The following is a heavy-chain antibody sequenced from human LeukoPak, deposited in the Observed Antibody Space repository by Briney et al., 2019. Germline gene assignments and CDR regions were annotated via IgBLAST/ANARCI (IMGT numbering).Heavy chain of an antibody. D-gene: IGHD6-19*01. CDR2: ISGGGGST. CDR1: GFTFSSYA. Sequence: PGGYLRRSCAAAGFTFSSYAMSWVRQAPGKGLEWVSAISGGGGSTYYADSVKGRFTVSRDNSKNTLYLQMNSLRAADTAVYYCAKDSHWLVQLYFDYWGQGTLVTVSS. J-gene: IGHJ4*02. CDR3: AKDSHWLVQLYFDY. V-gene: IGHV3-23*01.